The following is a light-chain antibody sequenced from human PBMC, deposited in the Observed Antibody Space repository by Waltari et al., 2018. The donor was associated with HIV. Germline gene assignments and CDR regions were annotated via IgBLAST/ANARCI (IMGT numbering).Light chain of an antibody. Sequence: QSALTQPASVSGSPGQSIVLPCTGSSSAIGYYDYVSWYQQYPGQAPKALIYEVTSRPSGTSSRFSGSKSATTAFLAISKLQTDDEADYFCSSYTRRDTVVFGGGTRLTVL. CDR2: EVT. V-gene: IGLV2-14*03. CDR3: SSYTRRDTVV. CDR1: SSAIGYYDY. J-gene: IGLJ2*01.